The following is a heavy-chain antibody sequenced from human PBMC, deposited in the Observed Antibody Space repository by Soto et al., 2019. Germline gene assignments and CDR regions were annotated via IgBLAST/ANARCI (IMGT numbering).Heavy chain of an antibody. CDR1: GGSFSGYY. CDR2: INHRGST. CDR3: ARSGDTNYHSPDY. D-gene: IGHD4-17*01. V-gene: IGHV4-34*01. Sequence: QVQLQQWGAGLLKPSETLSLTCAVYGGSFSGYYWSWIRQPPGKGLEWIGDINHRGSTNYNPSLKSRVTISVDTSKNQFSLKLTSVTAADTAVYYCARSGDTNYHSPDYWGQGTLVTVSS. J-gene: IGHJ4*02.